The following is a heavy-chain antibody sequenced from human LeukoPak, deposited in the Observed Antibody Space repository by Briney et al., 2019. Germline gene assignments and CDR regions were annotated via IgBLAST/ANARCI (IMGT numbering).Heavy chain of an antibody. D-gene: IGHD3-16*01. CDR1: GFTFSSSW. CDR3: VRGAGGMDY. CDR2: INQDGSEQ. J-gene: IGHJ4*02. Sequence: PGGSLRLSCAASGFTFSSSWMSWVRQAPGKGLEWVANINQDGSEQYYVDSVKGRFTISRDNAKSSLYLQMNSLRDEDTAVYYCVRGAGGMDYWGPGALVTVSS. V-gene: IGHV3-7*05.